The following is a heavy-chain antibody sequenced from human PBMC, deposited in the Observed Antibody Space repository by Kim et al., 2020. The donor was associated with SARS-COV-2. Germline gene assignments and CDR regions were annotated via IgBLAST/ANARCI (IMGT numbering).Heavy chain of an antibody. CDR2: IYYSGST. V-gene: IGHV4-59*08. CDR3: AGLSLSVWGSYRYGMDV. J-gene: IGHJ6*02. D-gene: IGHD3-16*02. Sequence: SETLSLTCTVSGGSISSYYWSWIRQPPGKGLEWIGYIYYSGSTNYNPSLKSRVTISVDTSKNQFSLKLSSVTAADTAVYYCAGLSLSVWGSYRYGMDVWGQGATVNVS. CDR1: GGSISSYY.